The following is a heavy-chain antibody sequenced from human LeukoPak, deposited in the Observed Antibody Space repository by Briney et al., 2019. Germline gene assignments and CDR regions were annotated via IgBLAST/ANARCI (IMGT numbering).Heavy chain of an antibody. CDR3: ARGAQFTGAWPRYWYFDL. CDR2: TYDSGTT. CDR1: GGSFRSYY. V-gene: IGHV4-59*01. J-gene: IGHJ2*01. D-gene: IGHD1-14*01. Sequence: KPSAPPSLTCGVSGGSFRSYYWTWIRPPPGKGLGWVGYTYDSGTTDYTPSLKTRATISVEPSKKQFSLKMISVTSADTAVYFCARGAQFTGAWPRYWYFDLWGRGTVVTVSS.